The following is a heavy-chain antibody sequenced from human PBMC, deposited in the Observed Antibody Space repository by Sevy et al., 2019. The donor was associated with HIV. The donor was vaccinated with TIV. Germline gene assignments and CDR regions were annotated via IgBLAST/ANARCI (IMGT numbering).Heavy chain of an antibody. J-gene: IGHJ4*02. CDR1: GFTFSSYG. Sequence: GGSLRLSCAASGFTFSSYGMHWVRQAPGKGLEWVALIWYDGTNKYSADSVKRRFTISRDNSKNTLYLQMNSLRAEDTAVYYCASGAYYYASRSQNFDYWGPGTLVTVSS. D-gene: IGHD3-10*01. V-gene: IGHV3-33*01. CDR3: ASGAYYYASRSQNFDY. CDR2: IWYDGTNK.